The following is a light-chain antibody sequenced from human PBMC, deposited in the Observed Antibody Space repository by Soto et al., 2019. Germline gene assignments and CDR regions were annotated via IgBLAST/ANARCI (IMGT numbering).Light chain of an antibody. V-gene: IGLV2-8*01. CDR3: SSYAGSDNLGV. J-gene: IGLJ1*01. Sequence: QSALTQPPSASGSPGQSVTISCTGTSSDVGGYNYVSWYQQHPDKAPRLMIYEVTKRPSGVPDRFSGSKSGNTASLTVSGLQVEDEADYYCSSYAGSDNLGVFGTGTKLTVL. CDR2: EVT. CDR1: SSDVGGYNY.